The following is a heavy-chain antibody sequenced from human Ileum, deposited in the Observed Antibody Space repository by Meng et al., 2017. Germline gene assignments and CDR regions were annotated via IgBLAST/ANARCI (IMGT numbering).Heavy chain of an antibody. V-gene: IGHV3-30*04. Sequence: GESLKISCAASRFTFSSYTMHWVRQAPGKGLEWVSAISQDGSNKHYADAVKGRFTISRDNSKNTLYLQMNSLRAEDTAVYYCAKGGRQLWSTIDYWGQGTLVTGSS. CDR1: RFTFSSYT. D-gene: IGHD5-18*01. CDR2: ISQDGSNK. CDR3: AKGGRQLWSTIDY. J-gene: IGHJ4*02.